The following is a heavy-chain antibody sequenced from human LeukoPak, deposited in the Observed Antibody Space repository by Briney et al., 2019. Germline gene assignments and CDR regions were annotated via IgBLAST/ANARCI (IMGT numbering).Heavy chain of an antibody. CDR1: GYTFTTHG. CDR3: AKDLAYSGYDPLDY. Sequence: ASVKVSCKASGYTFTTHGISWVRQAPGQGLEWMGWISTYNGHRGYAQKFQGRVTMTTDTSTTTAYMELRSLRSDDTAVYYCAKDLAYSGYDPLDYWGQGTLVTVSS. D-gene: IGHD5-12*01. V-gene: IGHV1-18*01. CDR2: ISTYNGHR. J-gene: IGHJ4*02.